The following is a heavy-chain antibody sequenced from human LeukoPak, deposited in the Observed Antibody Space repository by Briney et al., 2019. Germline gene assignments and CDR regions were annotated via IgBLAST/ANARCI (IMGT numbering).Heavy chain of an antibody. CDR1: GFTFRSYA. J-gene: IGHJ4*02. D-gene: IGHD2-2*01. CDR2: ISYDAINK. V-gene: IGHV3-30*18. Sequence: GGSLRLSCAASGFTFRSYAMHWVRQAPGKGLEWVAVISYDAINKYYADSVKGRFTISRDNSKNTLYLQMNSLRAEDTAVYYCAKGYCSSTSCLKTDWGQGALVTVSS. CDR3: AKGYCSSTSCLKTD.